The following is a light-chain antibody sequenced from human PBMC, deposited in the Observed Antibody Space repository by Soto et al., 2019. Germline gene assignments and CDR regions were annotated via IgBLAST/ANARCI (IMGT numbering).Light chain of an antibody. V-gene: IGKV1-12*01. CDR2: AEY. CDR1: QTISRW. Sequence: DIHRTQSPATLSPSVGDTVTTYCRASQTISRWLAWYQQKPGKDNKILIYAEYSLQSGVQSRFSGSGFGTDFTLTIRSMQPEDSAIYYCRQADTFHITLGQGKRLEIK. CDR3: RQADTFHIT. J-gene: IGKJ5*01.